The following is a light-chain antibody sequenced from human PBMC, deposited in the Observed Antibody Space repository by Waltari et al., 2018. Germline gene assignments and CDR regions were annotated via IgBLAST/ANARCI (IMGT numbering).Light chain of an antibody. CDR2: WAS. Sequence: DIVMTQSPDSLAVSLGERATINCKSSQSFLYSSNNKNYLAWYQQKPGQPPKLLIYWASTRESVVPDRFSGSGSGTDFTLTISSLQAEDVAVYYCQQYYSIPYTFGQGTKLEIK. CDR3: QQYYSIPYT. J-gene: IGKJ2*01. V-gene: IGKV4-1*01. CDR1: QSFLYSSNNKNY.